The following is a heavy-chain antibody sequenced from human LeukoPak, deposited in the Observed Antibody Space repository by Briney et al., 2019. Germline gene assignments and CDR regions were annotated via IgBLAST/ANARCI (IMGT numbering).Heavy chain of an antibody. D-gene: IGHD4-17*01. J-gene: IGHJ5*02. V-gene: IGHV5-51*01. Sequence: GESLKISCKGSGYSFTSYWIAWVRQMPGKGLEWMGIIYPSDSETTYSPSFQGQVTISADKSISTAYLQWSSLTASDTAMYYCARLSRETTVTTWFDPWGHGTLVTVSS. CDR2: IYPSDSET. CDR1: GYSFTSYW. CDR3: ARLSRETTVTTWFDP.